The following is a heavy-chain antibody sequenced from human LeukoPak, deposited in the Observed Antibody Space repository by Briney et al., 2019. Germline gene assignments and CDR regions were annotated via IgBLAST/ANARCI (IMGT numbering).Heavy chain of an antibody. D-gene: IGHD3-10*01. CDR3: TTAPGTIVQGVLIDV. V-gene: IGHV3-15*05. CDR2: IKATNDGERP. J-gene: IGHJ6*03. Sequence: GGSLRLSCVASGVPFRNASMSWVRQAPGKGLEWVGPIKATNDGERPDYVAPVKGRFTLSRNDSKNTVFLQMNSLRTEDTGMYYCTTAPGTIVQGVLIDVWGTGTAVTVSS. CDR1: GVPFRNAS.